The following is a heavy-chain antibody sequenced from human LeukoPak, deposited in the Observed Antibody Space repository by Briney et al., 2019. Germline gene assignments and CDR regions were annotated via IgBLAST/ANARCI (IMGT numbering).Heavy chain of an antibody. Sequence: GGSLRLSCAASGFTFSTYAMTWVRQAPGRGLEWVSTIRGSGGSTYYADSVKGRFTISRDISKNTVYPQMNNLRAEDTAVYYCARDSSGPLYGGQGSLVAVCS. D-gene: IGHD6-19*01. CDR3: ARDSSGPLY. CDR2: IRGSGGST. CDR1: GFTFSTYA. V-gene: IGHV3-23*01. J-gene: IGHJ4*02.